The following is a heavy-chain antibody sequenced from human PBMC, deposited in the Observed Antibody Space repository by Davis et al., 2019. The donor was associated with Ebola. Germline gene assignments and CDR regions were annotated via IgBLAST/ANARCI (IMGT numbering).Heavy chain of an antibody. V-gene: IGHV3-66*01. CDR3: AKDRGWTTENNFDY. CDR1: GFTVSSNY. D-gene: IGHD3/OR15-3a*01. Sequence: GESLKISCAASGFTVSSNYMSWVRQAPGKGLEWVSVIYSGGSTYYADSVKGRFTISRDNSKNTLYLQMNSLRAEDTAVYYCAKDRGWTTENNFDYWGQGTLVTVSS. CDR2: IYSGGST. J-gene: IGHJ4*02.